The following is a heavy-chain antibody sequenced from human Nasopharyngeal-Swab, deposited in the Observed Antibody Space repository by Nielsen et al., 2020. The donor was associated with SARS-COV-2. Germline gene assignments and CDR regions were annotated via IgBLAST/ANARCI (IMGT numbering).Heavy chain of an antibody. Sequence: GESLKISCAASGFTFSSYWMSWVRQAPGKGLEWVSAISGSGGSTYYADSVKGRFTISRDNSKNTLYLQMNSLRAEDTAVYYCAKPATTGTSYFDYWGQGTLVTVSS. V-gene: IGHV3-23*01. CDR1: GFTFSSYW. CDR2: ISGSGGST. D-gene: IGHD1-1*01. CDR3: AKPATTGTSYFDY. J-gene: IGHJ4*02.